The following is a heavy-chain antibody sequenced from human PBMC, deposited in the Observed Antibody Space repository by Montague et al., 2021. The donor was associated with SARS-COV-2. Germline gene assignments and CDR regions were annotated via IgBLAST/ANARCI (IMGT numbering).Heavy chain of an antibody. CDR1: GFTPSNYW. V-gene: IGHV3-7*01. CDR3: ARVSEGESNNSQYRAFDI. D-gene: IGHD1-1*01. CDR2: IKQDGSEI. J-gene: IGHJ3*02. Sequence: SLRLSCAASGFTPSNYWLSWVRQAPGMGLEWVANIKQDGSEIYYLDSVKGRFTISRDNSKNSLSLQMNSLRAEDTALYFCARVSEGESNNSQYRAFDIWGQGTMVTVSS.